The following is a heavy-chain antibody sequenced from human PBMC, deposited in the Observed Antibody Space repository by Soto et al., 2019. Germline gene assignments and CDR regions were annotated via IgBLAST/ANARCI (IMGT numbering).Heavy chain of an antibody. Sequence: EVQLVESGGGLVQPGGPWRVSFAASGLNLGISGGHGVPQAPGKGRWGGSRINDYGTTINYGESVEGRFTISRDDAKSEVYLQMNNLRAEDTAVYYCARGGLEPFDYWGQGALVTVSS. J-gene: IGHJ4*02. D-gene: IGHD1-1*01. CDR1: GLNLGISG. CDR2: INDYGTTI. CDR3: ARGGLEPFDY. V-gene: IGHV3-74*01.